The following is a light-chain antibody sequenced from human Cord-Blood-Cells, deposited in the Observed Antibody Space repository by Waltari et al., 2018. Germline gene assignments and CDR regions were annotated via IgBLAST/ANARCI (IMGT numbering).Light chain of an antibody. J-gene: IGKJ3*01. CDR3: QQYYSTPFT. Sequence: DTVMTQSPDSLAVSLGERATIHCKSSQSVLYSSNNKNYLAWYQQKPGQPPKLLIYWASTRESGVPDRFSGSGSGTDFTLTISSLQAEDVAVYYCQQYYSTPFTFGPGTKVDIK. CDR1: QSVLYSSNNKNY. V-gene: IGKV4-1*01. CDR2: WAS.